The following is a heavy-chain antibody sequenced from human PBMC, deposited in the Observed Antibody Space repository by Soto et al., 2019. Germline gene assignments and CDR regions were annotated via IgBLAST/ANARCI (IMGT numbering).Heavy chain of an antibody. V-gene: IGHV1-2*02. D-gene: IGHD6-19*01. Sequence: QVRLVQSGAEVQKPGASVKVSCKAPRDFFKEHDYLHWLREAPGQGLEWTGWIRPWNGDATYAQKFQGRLTLSRDISIDTMSFDLTSLTSDDTAVYYCVRVSPGWNFDYWGQGPLLTVSS. J-gene: IGHJ4*02. CDR1: RDFFKEHDY. CDR3: VRVSPGWNFDY. CDR2: IRPWNGDA.